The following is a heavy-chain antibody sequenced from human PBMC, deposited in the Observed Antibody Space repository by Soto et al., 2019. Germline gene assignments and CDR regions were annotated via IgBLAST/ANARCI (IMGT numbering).Heavy chain of an antibody. CDR1: GFSLSTSGMR. Sequence: GSGPTLVNPTQTLTLTCTFSGFSLSTSGMRVSWIRQPPGKALEWLARIDWDDDKLYSTSLKTRLTISKDTSKNQVVLTMTNMDPVDTATYYCARSIVAAGNRWFDPWGQGTLVTVYS. CDR3: ARSIVAAGNRWFDP. CDR2: IDWDDDK. V-gene: IGHV2-70*04. D-gene: IGHD6-13*01. J-gene: IGHJ5*02.